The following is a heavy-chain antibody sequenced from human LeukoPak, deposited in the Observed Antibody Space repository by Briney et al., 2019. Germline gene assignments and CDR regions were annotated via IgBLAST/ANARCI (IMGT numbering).Heavy chain of an antibody. Sequence: GGSLRLSCAASGFTFSSYGMHWVRQAPGKGLEWAAVIWYDGSNKYYADSVKGRFTISRDNSKNTLYLQMNSLRAEDTAVYYCARGTGDRIDYWGQGTLVTVSS. D-gene: IGHD2-21*01. V-gene: IGHV3-33*01. CDR1: GFTFSSYG. CDR2: IWYDGSNK. J-gene: IGHJ4*02. CDR3: ARGTGDRIDY.